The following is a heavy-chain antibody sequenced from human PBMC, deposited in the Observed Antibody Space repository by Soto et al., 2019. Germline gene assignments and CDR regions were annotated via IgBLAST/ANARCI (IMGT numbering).Heavy chain of an antibody. CDR3: ARAPYQGYESSGFYSV. CDR1: GGTFSHYA. V-gene: IGHV1-69*01. Sequence: QVQLEQSGTEVKKSGSSVKVSCKASGGTFSHYAFTWVRQTPGQGLEWVGGIISSSGTGNYAQKFQGRVTIPAVESTSTVYMERSGLTLEDTAVYFCARAPYQGYESSGFYSVWGQGPLVIVSA. D-gene: IGHD3-22*01. J-gene: IGHJ4*02. CDR2: IISSSGTG.